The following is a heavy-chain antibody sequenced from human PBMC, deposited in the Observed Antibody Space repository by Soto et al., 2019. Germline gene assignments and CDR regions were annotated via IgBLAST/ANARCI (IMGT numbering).Heavy chain of an antibody. CDR2: ISSSGGST. CDR3: ATRDSGKFFDC. D-gene: IGHD2-15*01. J-gene: IGHJ4*02. CDR1: GFTFSSYA. Sequence: EVQLLESGGGLVQPGGSLRLSCAASGFTFSSYAMSWVRQAPGKGLEWVSSISSSGGSTYYADSVKGRFTISRDNSKNTLYLQMNSLRAEDTAVFYCATRDSGKFFDCWGQGTLVTVSS. V-gene: IGHV3-23*01.